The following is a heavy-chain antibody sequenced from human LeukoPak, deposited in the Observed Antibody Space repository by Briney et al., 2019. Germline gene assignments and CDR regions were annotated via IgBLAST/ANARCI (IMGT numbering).Heavy chain of an antibody. CDR2: INHSGST. J-gene: IGHJ4*02. CDR3: ARGQYYVRRCYFDY. V-gene: IGHV4-34*01. D-gene: IGHD3-16*01. CDR1: GGSFSGYY. Sequence: PSETLSLTCAVYGGSFSGYYWSWIRQPPGKGLEWIGEINHSGSTNYNPSLKGRVTISVDTSKNQFSLKLSSVTAADTAVYYCARGQYYVRRCYFDYWGQGTLVTVSS.